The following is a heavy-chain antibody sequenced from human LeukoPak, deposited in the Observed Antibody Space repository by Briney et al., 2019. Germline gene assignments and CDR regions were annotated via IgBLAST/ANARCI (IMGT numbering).Heavy chain of an antibody. CDR3: ASKKSSIAALPYYYYYMGV. J-gene: IGHJ6*03. D-gene: IGHD6-6*01. CDR1: GFTFSDYY. V-gene: IGHV3-11*01. CDR2: ISSSGSTI. Sequence: PGGSLRLSCAASGFTFSDYYMSWIRQAPGKGLEWVSYISSSGSTIYYADSVKGRFTISRDNAKNSLYLQMNSLRAEDTAVYYCASKKSSIAALPYYYYYMGVWGKGTTVTVSS.